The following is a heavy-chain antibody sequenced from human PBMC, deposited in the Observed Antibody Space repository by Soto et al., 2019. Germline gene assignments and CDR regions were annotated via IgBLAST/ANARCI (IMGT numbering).Heavy chain of an antibody. CDR1: GGSLRSDNCY. CDR2: ISYSAST. Sequence: SETLSLTCTVSGGSLRSDNCYWIWIRQPPGKGLECIGYISYSASTNYNPSLKSRVTISVDTSKNQFSLKLSSVTAADTAVYYCATRTVFRPLDCWGQGTLVTFYS. V-gene: IGHV4-61*01. J-gene: IGHJ4*02. CDR3: ATRTVFRPLDC.